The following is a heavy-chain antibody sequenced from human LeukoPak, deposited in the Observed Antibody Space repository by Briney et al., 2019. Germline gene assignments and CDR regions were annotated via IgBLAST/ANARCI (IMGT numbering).Heavy chain of an antibody. CDR2: INHSGST. J-gene: IGHJ3*02. D-gene: IGHD3-3*01. CDR1: GGSFSGYY. CDR3: ARGDRLRFLEWSRRAFDI. Sequence: SETLSLTCAVYGGSFSGYYWSWIRRPPGKGLEWIGEINHSGSTNYNPSLKSRVTISVDTSKNQFSLKLSSVTAADTAVYYCARGDRLRFLEWSRRAFDIWGQGTMVTVSS. V-gene: IGHV4-34*01.